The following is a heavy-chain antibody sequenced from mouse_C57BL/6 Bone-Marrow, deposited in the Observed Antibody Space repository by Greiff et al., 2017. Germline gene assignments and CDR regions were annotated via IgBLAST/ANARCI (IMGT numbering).Heavy chain of an antibody. J-gene: IGHJ3*01. Sequence: QVQLQQPGAELVKPGASVKMSCKASGYTFTSYWITWVKQRPGQGLEWIGDIYPGSGSTKYNEKVKSKATLTVDTSSRTAYIQLCSLTSEDSAVYYSARELRYPYGAYWGQGTLVTVSA. CDR2: IYPGSGST. CDR1: GYTFTSYW. CDR3: ARELRYPYGAY. D-gene: IGHD1-1*01. V-gene: IGHV1-55*01.